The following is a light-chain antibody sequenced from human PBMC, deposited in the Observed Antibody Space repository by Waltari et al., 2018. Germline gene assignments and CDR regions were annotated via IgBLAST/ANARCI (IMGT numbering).Light chain of an antibody. CDR3: QQFESAPRT. Sequence: EIVLTQSPDILSLSPGDTATLSCRASQSLTVNYLAWYQQKPGQAPRLLIYAASSRATGVPDRFSGCGSGAHFTLAISRLEPEDFAVYYCQQFESAPRTFGQGTKVEIK. J-gene: IGKJ1*01. V-gene: IGKV3-20*01. CDR1: QSLTVNY. CDR2: AAS.